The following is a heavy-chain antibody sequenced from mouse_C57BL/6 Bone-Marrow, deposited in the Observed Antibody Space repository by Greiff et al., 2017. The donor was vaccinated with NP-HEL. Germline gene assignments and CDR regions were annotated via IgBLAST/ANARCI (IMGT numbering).Heavy chain of an antibody. J-gene: IGHJ4*01. D-gene: IGHD2-3*01. CDR1: GYTFTDYN. Sequence: EVKLQESGPELVKPGASVKMSCKASGYTFTDYNMHWVKQSHGKSLEWIGYINPNNGGTSYNQKFKGKATLTVNKSSSTAYMELRSLTSEDSAVYYCARDEGYYLTMDYWGQGTSVTVSS. CDR2: INPNNGGT. V-gene: IGHV1-22*01. CDR3: ARDEGYYLTMDY.